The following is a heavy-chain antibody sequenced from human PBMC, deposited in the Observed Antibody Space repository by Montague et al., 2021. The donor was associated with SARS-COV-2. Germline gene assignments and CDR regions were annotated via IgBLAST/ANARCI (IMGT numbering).Heavy chain of an antibody. CDR3: ARHRVASGWNYFDP. Sequence: SETLSLTCTVSGVSISGYTYFWGWIRHPPGKGLEWIASVYYSGSTYYNPSLKSRVTISVDTSKNQPSLQVSSVTAADSAIYYCARHRVASGWNYFDPWGRGTLVTVSS. CDR1: GVSISGYTYF. J-gene: IGHJ5*02. D-gene: IGHD1-7*01. CDR2: VYYSGST. V-gene: IGHV4-39*01.